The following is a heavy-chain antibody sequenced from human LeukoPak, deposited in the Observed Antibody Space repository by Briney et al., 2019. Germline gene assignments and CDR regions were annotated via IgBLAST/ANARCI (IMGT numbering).Heavy chain of an antibody. V-gene: IGHV5-51*01. CDR1: GYSFTSYW. CDR2: IYPGDSDT. J-gene: IGHJ4*02. D-gene: IGHD5-24*01. Sequence: GSLKISCKGSGYSFTSYWIGWVRQMPGKGLEWMGIIYPGDSDTRYSPSFQGQVTISADKSISTAYLQWSSLKASDSAMHYCTRSNGYSFDYWGLGTLVTVSS. CDR3: TRSNGYSFDY.